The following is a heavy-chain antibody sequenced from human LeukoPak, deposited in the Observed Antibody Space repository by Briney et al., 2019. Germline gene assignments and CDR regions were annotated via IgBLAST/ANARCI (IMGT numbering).Heavy chain of an antibody. CDR2: ISHGGQT. D-gene: IGHD3-10*01. J-gene: IGHJ4*02. CDR1: GGSMSSHY. Sequence: SETLSLTCTVSGGSMSSHYWSWVRQPPGKALEWIGYISHGGQTLSNPALISRVTISVDTSNNQFSLKLTSVTAADTAIYFCARDTYYTSGTYYIDYFDSWGQGALVTVSS. V-gene: IGHV4-59*11. CDR3: ARDTYYTSGTYYIDYFDS.